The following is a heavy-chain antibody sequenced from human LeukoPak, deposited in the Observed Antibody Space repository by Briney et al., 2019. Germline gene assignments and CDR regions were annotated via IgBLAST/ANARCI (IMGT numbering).Heavy chain of an antibody. CDR2: IYHSGST. CDR3: ARVEAYDSSP. D-gene: IGHD3-22*01. J-gene: IGHJ5*02. V-gene: IGHV4-4*02. CDR1: GFTFSSYEM. Sequence: GSLRLSCAASGFTFSSYEMNWVRQPPGKGLEWIGEIYHSGSTNYNPSLKSRVTISVDKSKNQFSLKLSSVTAADTAVYYCARVEAYDSSPWGQGTLVTVSS.